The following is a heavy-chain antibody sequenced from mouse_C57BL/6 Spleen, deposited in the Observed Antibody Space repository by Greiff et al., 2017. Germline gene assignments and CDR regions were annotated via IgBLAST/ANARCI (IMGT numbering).Heavy chain of an antibody. J-gene: IGHJ1*03. CDR3: SPYYYGSSSWYFDV. V-gene: IGHV1-15*01. CDR1: GYTFTDYE. D-gene: IGHD1-1*01. CDR2: IDPETGGT. Sequence: LVESGAELVRPGASVTLSCKASGYTFTDYEMHWVKQTPVHGLEWIGAIDPETGGTAYNQKFKGKAILTADKSSSTAYMELRSLTSEDSAVYYCSPYYYGSSSWYFDVWGTGTTVTVSS.